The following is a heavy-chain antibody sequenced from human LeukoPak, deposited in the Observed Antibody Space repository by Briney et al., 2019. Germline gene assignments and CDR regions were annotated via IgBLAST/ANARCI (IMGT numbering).Heavy chain of an antibody. CDR2: IYPGDSDT. V-gene: IGHV5-51*01. CDR3: ARSFHDYGDYPAPYGMDV. CDR1: GYSFTNYW. D-gene: IGHD4-17*01. J-gene: IGHJ6*02. Sequence: HGESLKISCKGSGYSFTNYWIGWVRQMPGKGLEWMGIIYPGDSDTRYSPSFQGQVTISADKSISTAYLQWSSLKASDTAMYYCARSFHDYGDYPAPYGMDVWGQGTTVTVSS.